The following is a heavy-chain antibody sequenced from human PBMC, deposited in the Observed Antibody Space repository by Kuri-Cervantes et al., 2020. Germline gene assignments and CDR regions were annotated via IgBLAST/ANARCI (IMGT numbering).Heavy chain of an antibody. CDR2: ISSSGSTI. CDR1: GFTFSDYY. D-gene: IGHD1-26*01. CDR3: ARVKLVVGGSHVGNAFDI. V-gene: IGHV3-11*01. Sequence: LTCAASGFTFSDYYMSWIRQAPGKGLEWVSYISSSGSTIYYADSVKGRFTISRDNAKNSLYLQMNSLRAEDTAVYYCARVKLVVGGSHVGNAFDIWGQGTMVTVSS. J-gene: IGHJ3*02.